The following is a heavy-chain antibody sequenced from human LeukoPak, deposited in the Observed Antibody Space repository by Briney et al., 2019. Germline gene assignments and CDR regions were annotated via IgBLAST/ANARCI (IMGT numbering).Heavy chain of an antibody. CDR2: IIPIFGTA. Sequence: ASVKVSCTASGGTFSSYAISWVRQAPGQGLEWMGRIIPIFGTANYAQKLQGRVTITTDESTSTPYMELSSLRSEDTAVYYCARDKGFQYYYMDVWGKGTTVTVSS. J-gene: IGHJ6*03. CDR1: GGTFSSYA. CDR3: ARDKGFQYYYMDV. V-gene: IGHV1-69*05. D-gene: IGHD3-3*01.